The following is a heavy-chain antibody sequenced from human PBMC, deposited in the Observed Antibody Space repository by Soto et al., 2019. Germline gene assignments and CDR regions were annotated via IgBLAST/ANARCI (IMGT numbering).Heavy chain of an antibody. CDR1: GGTFSNYA. J-gene: IGHJ5*02. Sequence: QVQLVQSGAEVKKPGSSVKVSCKASGGTFSNYAITWVRQAPGQGLEWLGRIIPIFGSAIYAQKFKGRVTINADESKTTADMELRSLRSDDTAVYYCAKDGGKDGYFGNWFDPWGEGTLVTVS. D-gene: IGHD5-12*01. CDR2: IIPIFGSA. CDR3: AKDGGKDGYFGNWFDP. V-gene: IGHV1-69*15.